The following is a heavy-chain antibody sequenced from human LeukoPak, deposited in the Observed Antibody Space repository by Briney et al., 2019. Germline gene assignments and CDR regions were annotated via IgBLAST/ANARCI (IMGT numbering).Heavy chain of an antibody. J-gene: IGHJ4*02. D-gene: IGHD6-13*01. CDR3: ARETTAAGSFDY. Sequence: ASVKVSCKASGYTFTSYYMHWVRQAPGQGLEWMGIINPSGGSTSYAQRFQGRVTMTRDTSTSTVYMELSSLRSEDTAVYYCARETTAAGSFDYWGQGTLVTVSS. CDR2: INPSGGST. V-gene: IGHV1-46*01. CDR1: GYTFTSYY.